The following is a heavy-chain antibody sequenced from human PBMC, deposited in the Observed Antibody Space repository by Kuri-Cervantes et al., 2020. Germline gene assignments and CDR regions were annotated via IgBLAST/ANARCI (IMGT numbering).Heavy chain of an antibody. CDR1: RGSISSGDYY. Sequence: SETLSLTCTVSRGSISSGDYYWSWIRQSPGKGLEWIGYIDYSGSTYYNPSLKSRVTIPVDRSKNQFSLKLSSVTAADTAVYYCAREGITGTNWFDPWGQGTLVTVSS. J-gene: IGHJ5*02. CDR2: IDYSGST. CDR3: AREGITGTNWFDP. V-gene: IGHV4-30-4*01. D-gene: IGHD1-20*01.